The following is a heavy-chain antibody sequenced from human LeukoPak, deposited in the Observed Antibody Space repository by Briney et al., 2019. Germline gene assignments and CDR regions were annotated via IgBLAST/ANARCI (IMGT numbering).Heavy chain of an antibody. CDR1: GDSVSINSAA. CDR3: ARDHAGLDS. CDR2: TYYRSKWYN. V-gene: IGHV6-1*01. D-gene: IGHD6-13*01. Sequence: SPTLSLTCAISGDSVSINSAAWNWTRQSPSRGLEWLGRTYYRSKWYNHYASSVKSQISINPDTSKNQFSLQLNSVTPEDTAVYFCARDHAGLDSWGEGNLVTVSS. J-gene: IGHJ4*02.